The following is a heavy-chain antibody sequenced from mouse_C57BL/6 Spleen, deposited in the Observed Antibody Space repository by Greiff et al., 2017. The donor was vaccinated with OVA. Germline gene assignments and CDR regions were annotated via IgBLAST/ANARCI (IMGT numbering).Heavy chain of an antibody. CDR3: ARAVTTVYFDY. CDR1: GYTFTSYW. J-gene: IGHJ2*01. CDR2: IHPNSGST. Sequence: VQLQQSGAELVKPGASVKLSCKASGYTFTSYWMHWVKQRPGQGLEWIGMIHPNSGSTNYNEKFKSKATLTVDKSSSTAYMQLSSLTSEDSAVYYCARAVTTVYFDYWGQGTTLTVSS. D-gene: IGHD1-1*01. V-gene: IGHV1-64*01.